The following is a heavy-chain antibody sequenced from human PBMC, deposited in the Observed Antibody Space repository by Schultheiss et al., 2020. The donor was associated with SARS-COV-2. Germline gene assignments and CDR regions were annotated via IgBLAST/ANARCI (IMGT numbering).Heavy chain of an antibody. D-gene: IGHD3-16*02. CDR2: ISAYNGNT. V-gene: IGHV1-18*01. Sequence: ASVKVSCKASGYTFTSYGISWVRQAPGQGLEWMGWISAYNGNTNYAQKLQGRVTMTTDTSTSTAYMELRSLRSDDTAVYYCARGFISGGDYIWGSYRYYFDYWCQGTLVTVSS. CDR3: ARGFISGGDYIWGSYRYYFDY. CDR1: GYTFTSYG. J-gene: IGHJ4*02.